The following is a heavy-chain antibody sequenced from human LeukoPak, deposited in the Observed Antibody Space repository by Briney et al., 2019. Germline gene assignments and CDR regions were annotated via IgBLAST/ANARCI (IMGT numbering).Heavy chain of an antibody. CDR3: VKDYSSSSFDY. CDR1: GFTFSSYA. V-gene: IGHV3-64D*06. J-gene: IGHJ4*02. CDR2: ISSNGGST. D-gene: IGHD6-13*01. Sequence: GGSLRLSCSASGFTFSSYAMHWVRQAPGKGLEYVSAISSNGGSTYYADSVKGRFTVSRDNSKNTLYLQMSSLRAEDTAVYYCVKDYSSSSFDYWGQGTLVTVSS.